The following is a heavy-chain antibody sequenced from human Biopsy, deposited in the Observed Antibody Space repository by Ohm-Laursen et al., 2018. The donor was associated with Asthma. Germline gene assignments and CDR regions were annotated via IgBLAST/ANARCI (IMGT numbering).Heavy chain of an antibody. J-gene: IGHJ1*01. CDR1: GFTFSNHG. V-gene: IGHV3-7*01. CDR2: IKHDGTEK. Sequence: SLRLSCAASGFTFSNHGMHWVRQAPGKGLEWVANIKHDGTEKNHVDSLKGRFTISRDNAKNSLYLQMNSLRAEDTAVYYCARTFHFWSPYHAEHYQLWGQGTLVTVPS. D-gene: IGHD3-3*02. CDR3: ARTFHFWSPYHAEHYQL.